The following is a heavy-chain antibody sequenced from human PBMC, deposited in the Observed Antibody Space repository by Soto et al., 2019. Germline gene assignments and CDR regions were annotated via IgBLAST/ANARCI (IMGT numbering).Heavy chain of an antibody. Sequence: EVQLLESGGVLVQPGGSLRLSCAASGLTFSSYAMSWVRQAPGKGLEWVSTISGSGGSTYHADSVKGRFTISRDNSKNTLYLQMSSLRAEDTAVYYCAKGSIAARPRYFDYWGQGTLVTVSS. V-gene: IGHV3-23*01. D-gene: IGHD6-6*01. CDR1: GLTFSSYA. J-gene: IGHJ4*02. CDR2: ISGSGGST. CDR3: AKGSIAARPRYFDY.